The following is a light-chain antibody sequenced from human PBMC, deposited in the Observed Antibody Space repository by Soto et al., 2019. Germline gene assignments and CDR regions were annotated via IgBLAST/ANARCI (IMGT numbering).Light chain of an antibody. CDR2: GAS. Sequence: DIPLTQSPSSLSASIGDRVTVTCRASQSVSQCLNWYQHKAGKAPKLLIYGASTLQSGVPSRFSGSGSGTDFTLTITSLQPDDFATYYCQQSYSTLITFGQGTRLEIK. J-gene: IGKJ5*01. CDR3: QQSYSTLIT. V-gene: IGKV1-39*01. CDR1: QSVSQC.